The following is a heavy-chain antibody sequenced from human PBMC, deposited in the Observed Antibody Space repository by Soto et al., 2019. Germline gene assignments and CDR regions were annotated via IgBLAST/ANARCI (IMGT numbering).Heavy chain of an antibody. J-gene: IGHJ3*02. D-gene: IGHD3-10*01. V-gene: IGHV5-51*01. CDR1: GYSFTSYW. CDR3: ARQGESLLWFGESNDAFDI. CDR2: IYPGDSDT. Sequence: GESLKISCKGSGYSFTSYWIGWVRQMPGKGLEWMGIIYPGDSDTRYSPSFQGQVTISADKSISTAYLQWSSLKASDTAMYYCARQGESLLWFGESNDAFDIWGQGTMVTVS.